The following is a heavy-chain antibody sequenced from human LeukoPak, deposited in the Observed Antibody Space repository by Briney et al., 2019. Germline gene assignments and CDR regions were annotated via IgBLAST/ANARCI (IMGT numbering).Heavy chain of an antibody. Sequence: ASAKVSCKASGYTFTSYYMHWVRQAPGQGLEWMGIINPSGGSTSYAQKFQGRVTMTRDTSTSTVYMELSSLRSEDTAVYYCAMYYYDSSGPGAFDIWGQGTMVTVSS. J-gene: IGHJ3*02. D-gene: IGHD3-22*01. V-gene: IGHV1-46*01. CDR1: GYTFTSYY. CDR2: INPSGGST. CDR3: AMYYYDSSGPGAFDI.